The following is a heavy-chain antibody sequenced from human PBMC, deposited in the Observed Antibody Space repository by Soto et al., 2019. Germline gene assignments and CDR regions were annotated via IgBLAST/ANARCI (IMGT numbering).Heavy chain of an antibody. Sequence: ASVKVSCKASGGTFSSYAISWVRQAPGQGLEWMGGIIPIFGTANYAQKFQGRVTITADESTSTAYMELSSLRSEDTAVYYCARDRASSSGYYYYYMDVWGKGTTVTVSS. J-gene: IGHJ6*03. CDR2: IIPIFGTA. CDR1: GGTFSSYA. V-gene: IGHV1-69*13. D-gene: IGHD6-6*01. CDR3: ARDRASSSGYYYYYMDV.